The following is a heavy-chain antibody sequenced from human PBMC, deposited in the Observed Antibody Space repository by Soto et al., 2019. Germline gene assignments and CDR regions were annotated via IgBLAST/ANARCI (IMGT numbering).Heavy chain of an antibody. CDR1: GYTFTGYY. J-gene: IGHJ6*02. V-gene: IGHV1-2*02. CDR2: INPNSGGT. D-gene: IGHD3-22*01. CDR3: ARGHYYDSSGYRPNYYYYYGMDV. Sequence: ASVKVSCKASGYTFTGYYMHWVRQAPGQGLEWMGWINPNSGGTNYAQKFQGRVTMTRYTSISTAYMELSTLRSDDTAVYYCARGHYYDSSGYRPNYYYYYGMDVWGQGTTVTVSS.